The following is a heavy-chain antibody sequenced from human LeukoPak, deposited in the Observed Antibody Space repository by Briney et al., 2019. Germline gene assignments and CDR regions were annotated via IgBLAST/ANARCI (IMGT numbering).Heavy chain of an antibody. V-gene: IGHV3-49*04. CDR1: GFTFGDYA. CDR2: IRNEGYDGAT. D-gene: IGHD3-3*01. CDR3: TKTFCYYYFHMDV. J-gene: IGHJ6*03. Sequence: PGGSLRLSCAASGFTFGDYAMSWVRQAPGKGRVWVGVIRNEGYDGATDYAASVGGRFIISRDESKNFAHLQMNMLNTEDTVEYYSTKTFCYYYFHMDVWGKGTPVIVSS.